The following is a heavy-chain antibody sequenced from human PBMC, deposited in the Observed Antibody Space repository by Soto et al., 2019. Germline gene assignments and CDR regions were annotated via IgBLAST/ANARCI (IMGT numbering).Heavy chain of an antibody. Sequence: EVQLVQSGAEVKKSGESLKISCKGSGYNFNMYWIGWVRQMPGKGLEWMGIIYPGDSDARYSPSFQGQVTMSADKSISTVYLQWSSLKASDTAMYYCARLSGVPFDIWGQGTMVTVSS. CDR3: ARLSGVPFDI. CDR1: GYNFNMYW. V-gene: IGHV5-51*01. D-gene: IGHD7-27*01. J-gene: IGHJ3*02. CDR2: IYPGDSDA.